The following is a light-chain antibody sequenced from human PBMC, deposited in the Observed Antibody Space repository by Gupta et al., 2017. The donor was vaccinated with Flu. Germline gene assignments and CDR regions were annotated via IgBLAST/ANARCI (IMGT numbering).Light chain of an antibody. CDR3: QQRIDWPPRPT. CDR2: DAS. CDR1: QIVASY. Sequence: ESGVTQSPAPLALSPGERATHSCRASQIVASYLAWYPQKPGQAPRFLIYDASNRAPGIPPRFSRSGSGTSFTLTIRSLGTVDSAFYYSQQRIDWPPRPTFGGGTKVEI. V-gene: IGKV3-11*01. J-gene: IGKJ4*01.